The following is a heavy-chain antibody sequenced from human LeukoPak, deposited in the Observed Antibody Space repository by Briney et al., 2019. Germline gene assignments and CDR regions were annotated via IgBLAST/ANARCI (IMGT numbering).Heavy chain of an antibody. V-gene: IGHV1-2*02. Sequence: GASVKVSCKASGYTFTGYYMHWVRQAPGLGLEWMGWINPNSGGTNYAQKFQGRVTMTRDTSISTAYMELSRLRSDDTAVYYCARDDYCSSTSCSFDYWGQGTLVTVSS. D-gene: IGHD2-2*01. J-gene: IGHJ4*02. CDR2: INPNSGGT. CDR1: GYTFTGYY. CDR3: ARDDYCSSTSCSFDY.